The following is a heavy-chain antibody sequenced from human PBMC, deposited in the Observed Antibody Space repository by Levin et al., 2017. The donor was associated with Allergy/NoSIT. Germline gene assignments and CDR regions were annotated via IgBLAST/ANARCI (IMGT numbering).Heavy chain of an antibody. D-gene: IGHD5-12*01. J-gene: IGHJ4*02. CDR1: GFTFSRYA. CDR3: ASSSGYDLGGGY. Sequence: GGSLRLSCAASGFTFSRYAMHWVRQAPGKGLEWMAVISYDGSNKYYADSVKGRFTISRDNSKNTQYLQMNSLRAEDTAVYYCASSSGYDLGGGYWGQGTLVTVSS. CDR2: ISYDGSNK. V-gene: IGHV3-30-3*01.